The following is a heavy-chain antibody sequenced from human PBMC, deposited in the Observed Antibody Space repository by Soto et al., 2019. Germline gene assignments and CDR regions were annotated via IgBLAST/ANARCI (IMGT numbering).Heavy chain of an antibody. J-gene: IGHJ3*02. D-gene: IGHD2-15*01. CDR1: GFTFSSYA. CDR3: VKGTDIVVVVAQAFDI. Sequence: GGSLRLSCSASGFTFSSYAMHWVRQAPGKGLEYVSAISSNGGSTYYADSVKGRFTISRDNSKNTLYLQMSSLRAEDTAVYYCVKGTDIVVVVAQAFDIWGQGTMVTVS. CDR2: ISSNGGST. V-gene: IGHV3-64D*06.